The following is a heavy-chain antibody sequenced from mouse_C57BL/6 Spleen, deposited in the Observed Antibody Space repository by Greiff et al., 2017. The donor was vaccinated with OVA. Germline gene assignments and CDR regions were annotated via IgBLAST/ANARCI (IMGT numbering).Heavy chain of an antibody. CDR2: ISNGGGST. CDR3: ARNLFPFWYFDV. V-gene: IGHV5-12*01. CDR1: GFTFSDYY. Sequence: EVQRVESGGGLVQPGGSLKLSCAASGFTFSDYYMYWVRQTPEKRLEWVAYISNGGGSTYYPDTVKGRFTISRDNAKNTLYLQMSRLKSEDTAMYYCARNLFPFWYFDVWGTGTTVTVSS. J-gene: IGHJ1*03. D-gene: IGHD6-1*01.